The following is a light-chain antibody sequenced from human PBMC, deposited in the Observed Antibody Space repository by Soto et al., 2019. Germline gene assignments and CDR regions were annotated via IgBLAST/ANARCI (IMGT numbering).Light chain of an antibody. CDR3: QQYNNSWT. J-gene: IGKJ1*01. V-gene: IGKV3-15*01. Sequence: MTQSPATLSVSPGERATLSCRASQSVSSYLAWYQQKPGQAPRLLIYGASTRATGIPARFSGSGSGTEFTLTISSLQSEDFAVYYCQQYNNSWTFGQGTKVDIK. CDR1: QSVSSY. CDR2: GAS.